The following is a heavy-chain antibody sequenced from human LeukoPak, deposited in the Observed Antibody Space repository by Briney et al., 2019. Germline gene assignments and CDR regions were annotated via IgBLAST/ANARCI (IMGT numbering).Heavy chain of an antibody. Sequence: GGSLRLSCAASGFSFTTYWMGWVRQAPGKGLEWVANINQDGTEKYYVDSVRGRFTISRDNAKNSLYLQMHSLRVEDTAVYYCSKLAKYFYGSETYYFFVHWGQGTPVTASS. CDR3: SKLAKYFYGSETYYFFVH. CDR2: INQDGTEK. CDR1: GFSFTTYW. J-gene: IGHJ1*01. V-gene: IGHV3-7*01. D-gene: IGHD3-10*01.